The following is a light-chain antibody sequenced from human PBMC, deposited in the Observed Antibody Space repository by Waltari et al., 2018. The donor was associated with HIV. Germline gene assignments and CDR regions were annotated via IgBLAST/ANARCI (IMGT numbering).Light chain of an antibody. J-gene: IGKJ2*03. V-gene: IGKV4-1*01. CDR3: QQYYSTPYS. Sequence: DIVMTQSPDSLAVSLGERATINCKSSQSVLYSSNNENYLAWYQQKEGQPPKLLIYWASTREAGVPGRFSGSGSGTDFTLTISSLQAEDVAVYYCQQYYSTPYSFGQGTKLEIK. CDR1: QSVLYSSNNENY. CDR2: WAS.